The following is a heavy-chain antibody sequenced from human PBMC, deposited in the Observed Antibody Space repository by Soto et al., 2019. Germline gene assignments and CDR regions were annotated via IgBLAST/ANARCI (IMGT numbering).Heavy chain of an antibody. CDR3: SRDPCSPTRCAFDI. Sequence: QVQLVQSGAEVKKPGASVKVSCKASGYTFTSYGISWVRQAPGQGLEWMGWISAYNGNTNYAQKLQGRVTMTTDTATSTAYMELRSLRSDDTAVYCCSRDPCSPTRCAFDIWGKGTMVTVSS. D-gene: IGHD5-12*01. CDR1: GYTFTSYG. V-gene: IGHV1-18*04. CDR2: ISAYNGNT. J-gene: IGHJ3*02.